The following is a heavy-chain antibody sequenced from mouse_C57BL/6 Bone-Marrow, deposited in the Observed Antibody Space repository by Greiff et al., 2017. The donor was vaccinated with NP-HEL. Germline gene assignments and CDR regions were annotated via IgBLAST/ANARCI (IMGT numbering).Heavy chain of an antibody. Sequence: EVQWVDSGGGLVKPGGSLKLSCVASGFTFSSSILCLFRRTPEKRLEWVATISGGGGNTYYPDSVKGRFTISRDNAKNTLYLQMSSLRSEDTALYYCARLYDYGYFDVWGTGTTVTVSS. CDR2: ISGGGGNT. J-gene: IGHJ1*03. CDR3: ARLYDYGYFDV. D-gene: IGHD2-3*01. V-gene: IGHV5-9*01. CDR1: GFTFSSSI.